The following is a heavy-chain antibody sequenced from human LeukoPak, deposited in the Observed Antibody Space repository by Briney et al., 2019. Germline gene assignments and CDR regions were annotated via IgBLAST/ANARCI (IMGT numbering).Heavy chain of an antibody. CDR2: ISSSSITI. D-gene: IGHD3-22*01. CDR3: AREENYYDSSGYSGDAFDI. V-gene: IGHV3-48*03. Sequence: PGGSLRLSCTASGFTFSSYEMNWVRQAPGKGLEGVGYISSSSITIYYADSVKGRFTISRNNAKNSLYLQMNSLRAEDTAVYYCAREENYYDSSGYSGDAFDIWGQGTMVTVSS. J-gene: IGHJ3*02. CDR1: GFTFSSYE.